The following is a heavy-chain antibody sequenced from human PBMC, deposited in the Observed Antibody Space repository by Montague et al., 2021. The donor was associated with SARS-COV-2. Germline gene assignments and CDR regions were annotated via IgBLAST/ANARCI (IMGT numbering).Heavy chain of an antibody. CDR2: IYSNDDK. CDR3: AHLIRYYDIFTGIPFDY. V-gene: IGHV2-5*01. CDR1: GFSLSTPNVC. J-gene: IGHJ4*02. D-gene: IGHD3-9*01. Sequence: PALVKPTKTLTLTCTFSGFSLSTPNVCVGWIRQPPGQALEWLALIYSNDDKRYSPSLQSRLTITKDTSKNQVVLSLTNVDPVDTATYYCAHLIRYYDIFTGIPFDYWGQGTQVTVSS.